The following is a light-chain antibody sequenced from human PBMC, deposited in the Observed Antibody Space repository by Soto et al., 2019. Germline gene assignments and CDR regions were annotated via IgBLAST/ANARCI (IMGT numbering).Light chain of an antibody. CDR1: QTIRSY. CDR3: QQNHSIPRT. CDR2: AAS. J-gene: IGKJ1*01. V-gene: IGKV1-39*01. Sequence: DIPMTQSPSSLSASVGDRVTLTCRASQTIRSYLLWYQQTPRRAPKLLIYAASNLQTGVPSRFSGSGSGTDFTLTISSLQPEDFATDYCQQNHSIPRTFGQGTKVEIK.